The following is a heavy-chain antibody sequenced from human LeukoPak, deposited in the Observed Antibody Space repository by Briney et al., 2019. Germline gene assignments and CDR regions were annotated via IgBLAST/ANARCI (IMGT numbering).Heavy chain of an antibody. Sequence: GASVKVSCKASGYTFTGYYMHWVRQAPGQGLEGRGWINPNSGGTNYAQKLHGRVTMTRDTSSSTAYMELSRLRSDDTAVYYCARGSVLTWALDYWGQGTLVTVSS. J-gene: IGHJ4*02. CDR2: INPNSGGT. V-gene: IGHV1-2*02. CDR3: ARGSVLTWALDY. D-gene: IGHD1-26*01. CDR1: GYTFTGYY.